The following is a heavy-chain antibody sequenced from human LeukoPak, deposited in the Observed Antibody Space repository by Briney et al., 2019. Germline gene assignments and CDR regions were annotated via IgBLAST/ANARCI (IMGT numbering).Heavy chain of an antibody. Sequence: GASVKVSCKASGYTFTGYYIHWVRQAPGQGLAWMGWINPDSGSTRYAQKFQGRVTMTRDTSIRTAYMELSRLTSDDTALYYCARDLTSGSYQPSDFWGQGALVTVSS. CDR2: INPDSGST. CDR1: GYTFTGYY. V-gene: IGHV1-2*02. D-gene: IGHD1-26*01. CDR3: ARDLTSGSYQPSDF. J-gene: IGHJ4*02.